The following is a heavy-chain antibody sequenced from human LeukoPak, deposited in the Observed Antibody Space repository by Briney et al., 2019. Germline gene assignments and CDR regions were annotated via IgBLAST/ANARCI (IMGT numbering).Heavy chain of an antibody. V-gene: IGHV1-2*02. CDR3: ASNMITFGGVRAFDI. CDR2: INPNSGGT. J-gene: IGHJ3*02. CDR1: GYTFTGYY. D-gene: IGHD3-16*01. Sequence: RASVKVSRKASGYTFTGYYMHWVRHAPGQGLEWVGWINPNSGGTNYAQKFQGRVTMTRDTSISTAYMELSRLRSDDTAVYYCASNMITFGGVRAFDIWGQGTMVTVSS.